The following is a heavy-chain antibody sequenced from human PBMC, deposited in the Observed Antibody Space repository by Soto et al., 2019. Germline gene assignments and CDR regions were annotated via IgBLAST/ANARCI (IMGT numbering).Heavy chain of an antibody. Sequence: QVQLQESGPGLVKPSETLSLTCTVSGGSITGYYWTWLRQSPTNGLEWIGYFHFSGSTKYNPSLESRLTISADTSKNQISLTLSSVTAADTAVYYCARARGYSYGYDDFFANWGQGTLANVSS. V-gene: IGHV4-59*01. CDR3: ARARGYSYGYDDFFAN. D-gene: IGHD5-18*01. CDR2: FHFSGST. J-gene: IGHJ4*01. CDR1: GGSITGYY.